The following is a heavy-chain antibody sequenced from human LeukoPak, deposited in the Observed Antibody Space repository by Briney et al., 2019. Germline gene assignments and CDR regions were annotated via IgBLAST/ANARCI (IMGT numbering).Heavy chain of an antibody. D-gene: IGHD2-15*01. Sequence: GGSLRLSCAASGFTVSSNYMSWVRQAPGKGLEWVSVIYSGGSTYYADSVKGRFTISRDNSKNTLYLQMNSLRAEDTAVYYCARGLEYCSGGSCYVGGFDYWGQGTLVTVSS. V-gene: IGHV3-66*01. J-gene: IGHJ4*02. CDR2: IYSGGST. CDR1: GFTVSSNY. CDR3: ARGLEYCSGGSCYVGGFDY.